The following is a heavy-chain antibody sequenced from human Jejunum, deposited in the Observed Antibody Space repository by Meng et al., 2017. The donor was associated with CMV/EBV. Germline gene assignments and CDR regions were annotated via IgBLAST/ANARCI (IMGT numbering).Heavy chain of an antibody. CDR1: GFTFSKYG. J-gene: IGHJ4*02. V-gene: IGHV3-30*02. Sequence: EFGGDLVKSGGLLRLSWAAAGFTFSKYGMHWVRQAPGKGLEWVAYILFNGARQYYADSVKGRFTMSRDNSKNTLYLQMNSLRPEDTAVYYCAKDESWASDYWGQGTLVTVSS. CDR3: AKDESWASDY. CDR2: ILFNGARQ. D-gene: IGHD3-16*01.